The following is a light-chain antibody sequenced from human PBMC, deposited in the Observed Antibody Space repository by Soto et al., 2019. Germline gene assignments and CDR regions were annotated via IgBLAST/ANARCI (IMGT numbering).Light chain of an antibody. CDR2: RHT. Sequence: QSVLTQPPSASGTPGQMVTISCSGGTSNIGTNYVYWYQQFPGTAPKLLIYRHTQRPSGVPDRISGSRSGTSASLAISGLRSEDEADYYCAAWDDSLNGVIFGGGTKLTVL. CDR3: AAWDDSLNGVI. CDR1: TSNIGTNY. J-gene: IGLJ2*01. V-gene: IGLV1-47*01.